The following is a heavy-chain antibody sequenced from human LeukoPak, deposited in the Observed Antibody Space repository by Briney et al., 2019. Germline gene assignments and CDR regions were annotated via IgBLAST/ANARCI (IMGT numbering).Heavy chain of an antibody. J-gene: IGHJ3*02. CDR2: ISGSGGST. CDR1: GFTFSSYA. V-gene: IGHV3-23*01. D-gene: IGHD4-23*01. CDR3: AKDTRNGGNSPMDAFDI. Sequence: PGGSLRLSCAASGFTFSSYAMSWVRQAPGKGLEWVSAISGSGGSTYYADSVKGRFTISRDNSKNTLYLQMNSLRAEDTAVYYCAKDTRNGGNSPMDAFDIWGQGTMVTVSS.